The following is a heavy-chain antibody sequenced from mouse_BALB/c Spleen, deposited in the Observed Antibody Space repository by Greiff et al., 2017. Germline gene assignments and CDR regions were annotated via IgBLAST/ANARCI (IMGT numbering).Heavy chain of an antibody. CDR3: ARGRAMDY. CDR1: GFTFSSYA. J-gene: IGHJ4*01. V-gene: IGHV5-6-5*01. CDR2: ISSGGST. Sequence: EVQGVESGGGLVKPGGSLKLSCAASGFTFSSYAMSWVRQTPEKRLEWVASISSGGSTYYPDSVKGRFTISRDNARNILYLQMSSLRSEDTAMYYCARGRAMDYWGQGTSVTVSS.